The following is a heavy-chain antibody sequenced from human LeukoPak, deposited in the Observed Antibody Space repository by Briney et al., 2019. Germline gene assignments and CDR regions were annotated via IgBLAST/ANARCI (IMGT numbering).Heavy chain of an antibody. CDR1: GGSISSGGYS. Sequence: PSETLSLTCAVSGGSISSGGYSWSWIRQPPGEGLEWIGYIYHSGSTYYNPSLKSRVTISVDRSKNQFSLKLSSVTAADTAVYYCARSKNRYYDSSFGFDPWGQGTLVTVSS. D-gene: IGHD3-22*01. J-gene: IGHJ5*02. CDR2: IYHSGST. V-gene: IGHV4-30-2*01. CDR3: ARSKNRYYDSSFGFDP.